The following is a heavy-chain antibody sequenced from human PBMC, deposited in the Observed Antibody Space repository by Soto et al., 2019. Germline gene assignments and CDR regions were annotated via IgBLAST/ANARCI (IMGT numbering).Heavy chain of an antibody. D-gene: IGHD4-17*01. CDR2: MNPNSGNT. CDR3: AIDYGGNSFWDYYYYGMDV. Sequence: QVQLVQSGAEVKKPGASVKVSCKASGYTFTSYDINWVRQATGQGLEWMGWMNPNSGNTGYAQKFQGRVTMTRNTSISTAYMELSSLRSEDTAVYYCAIDYGGNSFWDYYYYGMDVWGQGTTVTVSS. J-gene: IGHJ6*02. V-gene: IGHV1-8*01. CDR1: GYTFTSYD.